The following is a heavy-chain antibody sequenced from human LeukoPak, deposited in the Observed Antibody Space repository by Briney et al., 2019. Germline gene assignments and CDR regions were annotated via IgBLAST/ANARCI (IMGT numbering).Heavy chain of an antibody. CDR2: ISIGGTNT. CDR1: GFTFSSYA. CDR3: ATDGAGFDT. J-gene: IGHJ5*02. Sequence: GGSLRLSCAASGFTFSSYAMSWVRQAPGKGLEWLSYISIGGTNTHYADSVKGRFTISRDNAKKSLYLEMNNLRAEDTAVYYCATDGAGFDTWGQGVLVTVSS. V-gene: IGHV3-48*04.